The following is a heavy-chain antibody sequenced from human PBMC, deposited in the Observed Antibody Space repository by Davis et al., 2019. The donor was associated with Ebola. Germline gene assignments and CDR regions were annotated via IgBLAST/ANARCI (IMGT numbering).Heavy chain of an antibody. CDR3: AKADGSGWFYYYYGMDV. J-gene: IGHJ6*02. V-gene: IGHV3-33*05. D-gene: IGHD6-19*01. CDR2: ISYDGSNK. Sequence: GESLKISCAASGFIFSSYGMHWVRQAPGKGLEWVAVISYDGSNKYYADSVKGRFTISRDNSKNTLYLQMNSLRAEDTAVYYCAKADGSGWFYYYYGMDVWGQGTTITVSS. CDR1: GFIFSSYG.